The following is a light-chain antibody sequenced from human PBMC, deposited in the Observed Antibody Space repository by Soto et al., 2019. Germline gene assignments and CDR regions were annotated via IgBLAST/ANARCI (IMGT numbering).Light chain of an antibody. J-gene: IGLJ2*01. Sequence: QSALTQPASVSGSPGQSITISCTGTSSDVGAYNYVSWWQHQPGKAPKLIIYEVVYRPSGISDRFSGSKSGNTASLAISGLQAEDEGDYYCSSFTDSSTVLFGGGTKLTVL. CDR3: SSFTDSSTVL. CDR1: SSDVGAYNY. V-gene: IGLV2-14*01. CDR2: EVV.